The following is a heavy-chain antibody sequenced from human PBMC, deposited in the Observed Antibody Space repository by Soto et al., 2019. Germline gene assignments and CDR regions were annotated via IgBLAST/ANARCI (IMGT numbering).Heavy chain of an antibody. D-gene: IGHD6-19*01. CDR1: GFNFNKYA. J-gene: IGHJ4*02. Sequence: EVQLLDSGGDLVRPGESLRLSCAASGFNFNKYAMSWVRQAPGEGLEWVSGISCCGGTASYADSVKGRFTIARDDSKNTLFLHMNSLRVEDTAEYYCAKADGEQWLLPHLENWGRGTLVTVS. V-gene: IGHV3-23*01. CDR2: ISCCGGTA. CDR3: AKADGEQWLLPHLEN.